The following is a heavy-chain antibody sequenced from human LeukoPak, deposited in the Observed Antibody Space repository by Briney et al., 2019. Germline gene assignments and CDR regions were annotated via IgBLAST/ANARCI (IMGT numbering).Heavy chain of an antibody. CDR2: VQHIGGET. CDR3: ARESTSDRPGC. J-gene: IGHJ1*01. D-gene: IGHD5/OR15-5a*01. V-gene: IGHV3-7*01. Sequence: GGSLRLSCAGSGFTFSNSWMGWDRQAPGKGLEWVANVQHIGGETYYVDSVRGRFTISRDNAKNSLYLQMNTLRAEDTAVYYCARESTSDRPGCWGQGTLVTVSS. CDR1: GFTFSNSW.